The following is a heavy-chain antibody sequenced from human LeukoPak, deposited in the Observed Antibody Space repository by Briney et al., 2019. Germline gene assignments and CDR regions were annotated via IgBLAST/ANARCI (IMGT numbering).Heavy chain of an antibody. CDR1: GYPFTTWE. J-gene: IGHJ5*02. Sequence: GASVKVSCKTSGYPFTTWEINWVRQAAGQGLEWMGWVPPNSGNAAYAQKFQGRVTMTRDTSISTAYMELSGLRSDATAVYFCARGPRNDPWGQGTLVTVSS. CDR2: VPPNSGNA. CDR3: ARGPRNDP. V-gene: IGHV1-8*01. D-gene: IGHD1-14*01.